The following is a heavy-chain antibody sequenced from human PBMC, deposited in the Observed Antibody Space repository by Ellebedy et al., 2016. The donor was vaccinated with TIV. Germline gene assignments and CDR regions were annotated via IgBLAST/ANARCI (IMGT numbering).Heavy chain of an antibody. CDR2: IYLGDSDT. D-gene: IGHD3-10*01. V-gene: IGHV5-51*01. J-gene: IGHJ5*02. CDR1: GYSFTSYW. CDR3: ARFISWFDP. Sequence: KVSCKGSGYSFTSYWIGWVRQMPGKGLEWMGIIYLGDSDTRYNPSFQGQVTITADKSISTAYLQWSSLKASDTAMYYCARFISWFDPWGQGTLVTVSS.